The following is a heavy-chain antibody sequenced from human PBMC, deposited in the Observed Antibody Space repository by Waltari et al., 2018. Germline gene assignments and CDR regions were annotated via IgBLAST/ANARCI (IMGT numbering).Heavy chain of an antibody. D-gene: IGHD6-6*01. V-gene: IGHV1-8*01. CDR3: ASGQRYSSSSDWFDP. J-gene: IGHJ5*02. Sequence: QVQLVQSGAKAKKPGASVKVSCKASGYTFPSYENNTLRQATGQGLEWMGWMNPNSGNTGYAQKFQGRVTMTRNTSISTAYMELSSLRSEDTAVYYCASGQRYSSSSDWFDPWGQGTLVTVSS. CDR1: GYTFPSYE. CDR2: MNPNSGNT.